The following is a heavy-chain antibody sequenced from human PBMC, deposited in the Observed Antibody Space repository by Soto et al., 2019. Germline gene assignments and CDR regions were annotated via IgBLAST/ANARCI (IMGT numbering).Heavy chain of an antibody. CDR3: ARAVAVPADFDY. CDR1: GYTFTGYA. CDR2: INAVNGNT. V-gene: IGHV1-3*05. D-gene: IGHD6-19*01. Sequence: QVQLVQSGAEEKKPGASVKVSCKASGYTFTGYAMHWVRQAPGQRLEWMGWINAVNGNTKYSQKFQGRVTITRDTSASTAYMELSSLRSEDTAVYYCARAVAVPADFDYWGQGTLVTVSS. J-gene: IGHJ4*02.